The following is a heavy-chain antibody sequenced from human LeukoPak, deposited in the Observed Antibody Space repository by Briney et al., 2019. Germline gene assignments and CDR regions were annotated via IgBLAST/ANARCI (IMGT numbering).Heavy chain of an antibody. CDR2: ISSSSSTI. V-gene: IGHV3-48*04. CDR3: ARVAGDDAFDI. Sequence: PGGSLRLSCVASGFTFSSYSMSMNWVRQAPGKGLEWVSYISSSSSTIYYADSVKGRFTISRDNAKNSLYLQMNSLRADDTAVYYCARVAGDDAFDIWGQGTMVTVPS. CDR1: GFTFSSYS. D-gene: IGHD1-26*01. J-gene: IGHJ3*02.